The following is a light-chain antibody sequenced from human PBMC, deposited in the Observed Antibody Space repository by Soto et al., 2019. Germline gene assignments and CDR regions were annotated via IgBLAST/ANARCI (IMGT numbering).Light chain of an antibody. CDR1: SGHSTYA. CDR2: LYSDGSH. J-gene: IGLJ2*01. CDR3: QTWGTGLQV. Sequence: QPVLTQSPSASASLVASVKLTCTLSSGHSTYAIAWHQQQPEKGPRYLMNLYSDGSHKKGDGVPDRFSGSSSGAERYLTISSLQSEDEADYYCQTWGTGLQVFGGGTKLTVL. V-gene: IGLV4-69*01.